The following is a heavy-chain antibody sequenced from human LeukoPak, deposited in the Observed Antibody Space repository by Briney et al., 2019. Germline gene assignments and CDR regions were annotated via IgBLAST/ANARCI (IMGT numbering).Heavy chain of an antibody. D-gene: IGHD1-1*01. CDR3: ARAGWRAERLFDY. CDR1: GGSISSGGYY. CDR2: IYHSGST. J-gene: IGHJ4*02. V-gene: IGHV4-61*08. Sequence: SETLSLTCTVSGGSISSGGYYWSWIRQPPGKGLEWIGYIYHSGSTNYNPSLKSRVTISVDTSKNQFSLKLSSVTAADTAVYYCARAGWRAERLFDYWGQGTLVTVSS.